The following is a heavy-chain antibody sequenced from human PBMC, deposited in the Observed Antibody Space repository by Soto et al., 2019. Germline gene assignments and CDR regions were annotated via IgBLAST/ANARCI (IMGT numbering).Heavy chain of an antibody. V-gene: IGHV1-3*01. CDR3: ARDMGYCSGGSCYLYYYYGMDV. CDR1: GYTFTGYA. Sequence: ASVKVSCKASGYTFTGYAMHWVRQAPGQRLEWMGWINAGNGNTKYSQKFQGRVTITRDTSASTAYMELSSLRSEDTAVYYCARDMGYCSGGSCYLYYYYGMDVWGQGTTVTVSS. D-gene: IGHD2-15*01. CDR2: INAGNGNT. J-gene: IGHJ6*02.